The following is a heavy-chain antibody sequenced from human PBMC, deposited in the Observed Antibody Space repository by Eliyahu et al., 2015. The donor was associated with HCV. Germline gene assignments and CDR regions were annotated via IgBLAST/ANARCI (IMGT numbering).Heavy chain of an antibody. CDR2: ISGSGGST. J-gene: IGHJ4*02. Sequence: EVQLLESGGGLVQPGGSLRLSCXXSGFXXSXYAMSWVRQAPGKGLGXVSAISGSGGSTYYADSVKGRFTISRDNSKNTLYLQMNSLRAEDTAVYYCAKDTDYGGNSGRGYWGQGTLVTVSS. CDR1: GFXXSXYA. CDR3: AKDTDYGGNSGRGY. D-gene: IGHD4-23*01. V-gene: IGHV3-23*01.